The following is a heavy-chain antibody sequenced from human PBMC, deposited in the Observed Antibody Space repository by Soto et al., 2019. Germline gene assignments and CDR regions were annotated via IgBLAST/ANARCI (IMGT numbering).Heavy chain of an antibody. J-gene: IGHJ4*02. CDR1: GFPFSSHG. V-gene: IGHV3-30*03. CDR2: ISYDGSNK. CDR3: AGGQYYFDY. D-gene: IGHD2-15*01. Sequence: QVQLVESGGGVVQPGRSLRLSCAASGFPFSSHGMHWVRQAPGKGLEWVALISYDGSNKYYTDSVKGRFTISRDNSKNTLYLQMSSLRAEDTAVYYRAGGQYYFDYCGQGTLVSVSS.